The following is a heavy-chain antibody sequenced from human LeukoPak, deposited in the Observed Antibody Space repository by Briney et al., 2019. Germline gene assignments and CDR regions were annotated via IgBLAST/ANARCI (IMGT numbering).Heavy chain of an antibody. V-gene: IGHV4-34*01. CDR3: ASRDYDFWSSYYSLDP. CDR2: INHSGST. D-gene: IGHD3-3*01. CDR1: GGSFSGYY. J-gene: IGHJ5*02. Sequence: SETLSLTCAVYGGSFSGYYWSWIRQPPGKGLEWIGEINHSGSTNYNPSLKSRVTISVDTSKNQFSLKLSSVTAADTAVYYCASRDYDFWSSYYSLDPWGQGTLVTVSS.